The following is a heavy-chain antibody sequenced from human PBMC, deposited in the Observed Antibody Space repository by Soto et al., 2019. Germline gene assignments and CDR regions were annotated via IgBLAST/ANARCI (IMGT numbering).Heavy chain of an antibody. Sequence: QVQLVQSGAEMKKPGSSVKVSCQSSGGTFNTYAMNWVRQAPGQGPEWMGDISPMFGAANYAPKFQGRVTITADESPGTSYMQLSSLTSEDTALYFCAREFQVYTPAFVYWGQGTLVTVSS. CDR3: AREFQVYTPAFVY. V-gene: IGHV1-69*19. CDR1: GGTFNTYA. J-gene: IGHJ4*02. CDR2: ISPMFGAA.